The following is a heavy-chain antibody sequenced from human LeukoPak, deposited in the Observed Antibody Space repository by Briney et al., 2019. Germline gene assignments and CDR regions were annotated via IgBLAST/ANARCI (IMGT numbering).Heavy chain of an antibody. CDR3: AKDVPSAYFDY. CDR2: IRSDGNIK. CDR1: GFTFTNYG. J-gene: IGHJ4*02. V-gene: IGHV3-30*02. Sequence: GGSLRLSCAASGFTFTNYGLHWVRQAPGKGLEWVAFIRSDGNIKYYADSVKGRFTISRDNSKNTLHLQMNSLRAEDTAVYYCAKDVPSAYFDYWGQGTLVTASS.